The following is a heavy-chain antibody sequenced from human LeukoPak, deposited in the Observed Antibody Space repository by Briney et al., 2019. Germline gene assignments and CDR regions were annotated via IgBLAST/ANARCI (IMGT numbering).Heavy chain of an antibody. CDR3: ARSAGDSFDY. CDR2: IIPIFGTA. D-gene: IGHD2-21*02. J-gene: IGHJ4*02. Sequence: SVKLSCNASGGTFSSYAISWVRQAPGQGLEWMGGIIPIFGTANYAQKFQGRVTITADESTSTAYMELSSLTSEDMAVYYCARSAGDSFDYWGQGTLVTVSS. V-gene: IGHV1-69*13. CDR1: GGTFSSYA.